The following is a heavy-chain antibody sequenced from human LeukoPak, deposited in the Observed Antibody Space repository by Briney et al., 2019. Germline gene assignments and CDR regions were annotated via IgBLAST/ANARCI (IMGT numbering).Heavy chain of an antibody. CDR1: GFSFSTYN. Sequence: GGSLRLSCAASGFSFSTYNMNWVRQAPGKGLEWVSYISSSSRIIYYADSVKGRFTISRDNAKNSLYQQMNSLRDEDTAVYYCASVRDRDGPPGDYWGQGTLVTVSS. D-gene: IGHD5-24*01. J-gene: IGHJ4*02. CDR2: ISSSSRII. CDR3: ASVRDRDGPPGDY. V-gene: IGHV3-48*02.